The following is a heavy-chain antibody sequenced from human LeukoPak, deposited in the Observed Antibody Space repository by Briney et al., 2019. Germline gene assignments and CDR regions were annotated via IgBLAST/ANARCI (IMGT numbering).Heavy chain of an antibody. CDR2: ISDSGGSI. V-gene: IGHV3-23*01. CDR3: AKDLKQLANFDY. CDR1: GFTFSSYG. J-gene: IGHJ4*02. D-gene: IGHD6-6*01. Sequence: GGSLRLSCAASGFTFSSYGMSWVRQAPGKGLEWVSGISDSGGSIYYAQSVKGRFTISRDNSKNTLYLQMSSLRAEDTAVYYCAKDLKQLANFDYWGQGTLVTVSS.